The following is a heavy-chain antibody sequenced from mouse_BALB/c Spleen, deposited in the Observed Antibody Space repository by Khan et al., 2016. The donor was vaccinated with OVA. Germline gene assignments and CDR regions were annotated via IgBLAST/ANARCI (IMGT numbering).Heavy chain of an antibody. D-gene: IGHD1-1*01. V-gene: IGHV5-6*01. CDR1: GFTFSTYG. CDR2: ISSGGSYT. CDR3: ARLAYYYNSEGFAY. J-gene: IGHJ3*01. Sequence: EVQVVESGGDLVKPGGSLKLSCAASGFTFSTYGMSWVRQTPDKRLEWVATISSGGSYTYYPDNVKGRFTISRDNAKNTLYLQMSSLKSADTAMYYCARLAYYYNSEGFAYWGQGTLVTVSA.